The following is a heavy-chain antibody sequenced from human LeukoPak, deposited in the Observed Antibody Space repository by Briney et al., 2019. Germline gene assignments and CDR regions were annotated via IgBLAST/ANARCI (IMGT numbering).Heavy chain of an antibody. V-gene: IGHV3-74*03. D-gene: IGHD3-22*01. CDR3: ARGPSDSSGYYYVPEYYFDY. CDR1: GFTFSSHW. Sequence: QPGGSLRLSCAASGFTFSSHWMHWVRQAPGKGLVWVSRINGDGSNTTYADSVKGRFTISRDNAKNTLYLQMNSLRAEDTAVYHCARGPSDSSGYYYVPEYYFDYWGQGTLVTVSS. J-gene: IGHJ4*02. CDR2: INGDGSNT.